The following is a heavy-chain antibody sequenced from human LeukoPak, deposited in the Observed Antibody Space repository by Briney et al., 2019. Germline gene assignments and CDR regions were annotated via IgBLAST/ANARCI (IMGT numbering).Heavy chain of an antibody. D-gene: IGHD1-26*01. V-gene: IGHV4-59*08. J-gene: IGHJ4*02. CDR1: GDSMNEYY. CDR2: VFYTGRT. Sequence: SETPSLTCTVSGDSMNEYYWSWVRQPPGKGLELIGYVFYTGRTNYRPSLKNRVTISVDTSKNQFSRKLSSVTAADTAVYYCARGEESGSYGLDYWGQGTLVTVSS. CDR3: ARGEESGSYGLDY.